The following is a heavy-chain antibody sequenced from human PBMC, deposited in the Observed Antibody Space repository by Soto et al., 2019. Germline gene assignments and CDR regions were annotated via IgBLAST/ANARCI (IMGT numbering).Heavy chain of an antibody. CDR2: IHYSGST. D-gene: IGHD3-22*01. CDR3: ARETMIVVDRTFDY. V-gene: IGHV4-31*03. Sequence: QVQLQESGPGLVKPSQTLSLTYTVSGGSISSGGYYWSWIRQHPGKGLEWIGYIHYSGSTYYNPSLKSRVTISVDTSKNQFSLKLSSVTAADTAVYYYARETMIVVDRTFDYWGEGTLVTVSS. J-gene: IGHJ4*02. CDR1: GGSISSGGYY.